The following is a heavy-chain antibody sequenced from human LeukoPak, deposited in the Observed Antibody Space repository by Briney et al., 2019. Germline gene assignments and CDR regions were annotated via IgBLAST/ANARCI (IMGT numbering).Heavy chain of an antibody. CDR2: IYYSGNT. D-gene: IGHD2-21*02. V-gene: IGHV4-59*05. CDR1: GGSISSYY. J-gene: IGHJ4*02. Sequence: SETLSLTCTVSGGSISSYYWNWIRQPPEKGLEWIGSIYYSGNTYYNPSLKGRVTLSVDTSKNQFSLKLSSVTAADTAVYYCARLSTPPSRDIDYWGQGTLVTVSS. CDR3: ARLSTPPSRDIDY.